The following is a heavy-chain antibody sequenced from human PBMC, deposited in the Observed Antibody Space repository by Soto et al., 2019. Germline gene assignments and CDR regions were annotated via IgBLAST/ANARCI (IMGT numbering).Heavy chain of an antibody. CDR2: IWYDGSNK. CDR3: ARDPWGENSRGSYFDY. Sequence: VQLLESGGGVVQPGRSLRLSCAASGFTFSSYGMHWVRQAPGKGLEWVAVIWYDGSNKYYADSVKGRFTISRDNSKKTLYLQMNSLRAEDTAVYYCARDPWGENSRGSYFDYWGQGTLVTVSS. D-gene: IGHD3-16*01. CDR1: GFTFSSYG. V-gene: IGHV3-33*01. J-gene: IGHJ4*02.